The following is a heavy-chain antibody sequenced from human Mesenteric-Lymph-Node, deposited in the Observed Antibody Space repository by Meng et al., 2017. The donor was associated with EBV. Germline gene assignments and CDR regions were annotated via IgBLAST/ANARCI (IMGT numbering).Heavy chain of an antibody. Sequence: QVLLVQSGAEVKKPGASVKVSCKASGYTFTGYYLHWVRQAPGQGLEWMGWINPNSGDTNYAQKFQGWVTMTRDTSINTAYMELSSLRSDATAVYYCATLPAASTPHFSAWGQGTLVTVSS. CDR2: INPNSGDT. D-gene: IGHD2-2*01. CDR1: GYTFTGYY. CDR3: ATLPAASTPHFSA. V-gene: IGHV1-2*04. J-gene: IGHJ4*02.